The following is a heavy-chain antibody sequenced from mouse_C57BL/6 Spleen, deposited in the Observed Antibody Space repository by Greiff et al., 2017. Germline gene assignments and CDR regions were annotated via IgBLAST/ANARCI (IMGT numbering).Heavy chain of an antibody. J-gene: IGHJ2*01. CDR2: IDPEDGDT. D-gene: IGHD1-1*01. Sequence: VTLKESGAELVRPGASVKLSCTASGFNIKDYYMHWVKQRPEQGLEWIGRIDPEDGDTEYAPKFQGKATMTADTSSNTAYLQLSSLTSEDTAVYYCTTIITTVVARDYWGQGTTLTVSS. V-gene: IGHV14-1*01. CDR3: TTIITTVVARDY. CDR1: GFNIKDYY.